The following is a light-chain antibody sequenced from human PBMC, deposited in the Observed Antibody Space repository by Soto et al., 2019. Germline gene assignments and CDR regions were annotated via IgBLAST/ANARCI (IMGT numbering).Light chain of an antibody. J-gene: IGKJ1*01. Sequence: EIVMTQSPATLSVSPGERATLSCRASKSVSSNLAWYQQKPGQAPRLLIYGASTRATGIPARLSGSGSGTEFTLTISSLHSEDFAVYYCQQYNSWPPMAFGQGTKVEIK. V-gene: IGKV3-15*01. CDR3: QQYNSWPPMA. CDR2: GAS. CDR1: KSVSSN.